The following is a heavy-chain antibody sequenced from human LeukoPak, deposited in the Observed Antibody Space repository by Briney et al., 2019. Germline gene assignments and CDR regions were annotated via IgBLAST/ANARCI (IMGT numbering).Heavy chain of an antibody. D-gene: IGHD3-16*02. Sequence: SETLSLTCTVSGYSISSGYYWGWIRQPPGKGLEWIGSIYHTGSTYYNPSLKSRVTISVDTSKNQFSLKLSSVTAADTAVYYCARSYDYVWGSYRYGHDAFDIWGQGTMVTVSS. CDR3: ARSYDYVWGSYRYGHDAFDI. CDR2: IYHTGST. J-gene: IGHJ3*02. CDR1: GYSISSGYY. V-gene: IGHV4-38-2*02.